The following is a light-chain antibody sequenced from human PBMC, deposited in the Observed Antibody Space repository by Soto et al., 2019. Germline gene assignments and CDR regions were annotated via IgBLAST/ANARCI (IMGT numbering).Light chain of an antibody. J-gene: IGKJ1*01. V-gene: IGKV1-9*01. CDR1: QDINTY. CDR2: AAS. CDR3: QQLNSYPRT. Sequence: DIQLTQSPSFLSASVGDRVTITCRASQDINTYLAWYQQKPGKAPKLLIYAASTLQSAVPSRFSGGGSGTDFTLTSSSLQPADYATYYCQQLNSYPRTFGPGTKVEF.